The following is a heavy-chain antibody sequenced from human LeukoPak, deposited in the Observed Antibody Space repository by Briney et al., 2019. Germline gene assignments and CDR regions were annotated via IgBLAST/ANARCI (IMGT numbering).Heavy chain of an antibody. J-gene: IGHJ4*02. Sequence: PGGSLRLSCAASGFTFDDYAMHWVRQAPGKGLEWVSGISWNSGSIGYADSVKGRFTISRDNAKNSLYLQMNSQRAEDMALYYCAKGRDSGSSKGYHFDYWGQGTLVTVSS. CDR3: AKGRDSGSSKGYHFDY. V-gene: IGHV3-9*03. CDR2: ISWNSGSI. CDR1: GFTFDDYA. D-gene: IGHD1-26*01.